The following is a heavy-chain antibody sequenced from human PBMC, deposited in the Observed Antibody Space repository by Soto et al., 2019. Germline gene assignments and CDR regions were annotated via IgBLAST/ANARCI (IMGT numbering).Heavy chain of an antibody. Sequence: GASVKVTCKASGYTFTSYAMHWVRQAPGQRLEWMGWINAGNGNTKYSQKFQGRVIITRDTSASTAYMELSSLRSEDTAVYYCASPRGRGSCYENWGQGTLVTVSS. CDR2: INAGNGNT. CDR3: ASPRGRGSCYEN. CDR1: GYTFTSYA. D-gene: IGHD2-15*01. V-gene: IGHV1-3*01. J-gene: IGHJ4*02.